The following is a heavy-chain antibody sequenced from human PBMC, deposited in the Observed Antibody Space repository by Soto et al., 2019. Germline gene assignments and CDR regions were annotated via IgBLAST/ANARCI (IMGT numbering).Heavy chain of an antibody. J-gene: IGHJ4*02. CDR1: GCTFGSYA. D-gene: IGHD3-22*01. V-gene: IGHV3-23*01. CDR3: ARTYYYDSTGYYRTFDY. Sequence: GSLRLSCTASGCTFGSYAMSGVRLAPGKGLEWVSVAGPSGSSTFYADSVRVRFTISRDNVENTLYLQMNSLRVADTALYFCARTYYYDSTGYYRTFDYWGQGTPVTVSS. CDR2: AGPSGSST.